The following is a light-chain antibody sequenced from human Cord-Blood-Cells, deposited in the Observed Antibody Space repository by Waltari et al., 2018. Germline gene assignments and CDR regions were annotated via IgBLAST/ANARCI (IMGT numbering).Light chain of an antibody. Sequence: SSELTQDPAVSVAWGQTVRITCQGDSLRSDYASWYQQKPGKAPVLVIYGKNNRPSGIPDRFSGSSSGNTASLTITGAQAEDEADYYCNSRDSSGNLFGGGTKLTVL. V-gene: IGLV3-19*01. CDR2: GKN. CDR1: SLRSDY. CDR3: NSRDSSGNL. J-gene: IGLJ2*01.